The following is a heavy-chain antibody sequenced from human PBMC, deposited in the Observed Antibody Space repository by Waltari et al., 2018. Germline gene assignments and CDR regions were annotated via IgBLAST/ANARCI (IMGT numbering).Heavy chain of an antibody. Sequence: EVQLVESGGGLVQPGRSLRLSCAASGFTFDDYAMHWVRQAPGKGLEWVSGISWNSGSIGYADSVKGRFTISRDNAKNSLYLQMNSLRAEDTAVYYCAVSSMVWVLYPHAFDIWGQGTMVTVSS. D-gene: IGHD3-10*02. CDR1: GFTFDDYA. CDR3: AVSSMVWVLYPHAFDI. V-gene: IGHV3-9*01. CDR2: ISWNSGSI. J-gene: IGHJ3*02.